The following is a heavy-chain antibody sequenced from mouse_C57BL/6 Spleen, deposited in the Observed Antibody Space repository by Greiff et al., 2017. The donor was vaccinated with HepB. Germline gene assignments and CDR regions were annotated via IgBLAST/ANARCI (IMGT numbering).Heavy chain of an antibody. V-gene: IGHV1-72*01. CDR3: APSTVVATDYAMDY. CDR2: IDPNSGGT. Sequence: QVQLQQPGAELVKPGASVKLSCKASGYTFTSYWMHWVKQRPGRGLEWIGRIDPNSGGTKYNEKFKSKATLTVDKPSSTAYMQLSSLTSEDSAVYYCAPSTVVATDYAMDYWGQGTSVTVSS. D-gene: IGHD1-1*01. J-gene: IGHJ4*01. CDR1: GYTFTSYW.